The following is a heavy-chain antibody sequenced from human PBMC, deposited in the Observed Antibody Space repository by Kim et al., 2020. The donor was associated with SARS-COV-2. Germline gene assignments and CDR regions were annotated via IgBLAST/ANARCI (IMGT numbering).Heavy chain of an antibody. V-gene: IGHV3-15*01. J-gene: IGHJ4*02. CDR2: IKSKTDGGTT. Sequence: GGSLRLSCAASGFTFSNAWMSWVRQAPGKGLEGVGRIKSKTDGGTTDYAAPVKGRFTIPRDDSKNTLYLQMNSLKTEDTAVYYCTTYSSGWSDFDYWGQGTLVTVSS. D-gene: IGHD6-19*01. CDR1: GFTFSNAW. CDR3: TTYSSGWSDFDY.